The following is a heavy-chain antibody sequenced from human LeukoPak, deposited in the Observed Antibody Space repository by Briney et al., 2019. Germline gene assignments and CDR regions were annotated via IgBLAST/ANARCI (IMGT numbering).Heavy chain of an antibody. Sequence: SQTLSLTCTVSGGSITSDAYYWSWIRQPAGKGLEWIGRVHTSGSTNYNPSLNSRVTISLDTSKNQFSLRMSSVTAADTAVYYCARANSPNWFDPWGQGTLVTVSS. CDR1: GGSITSDAYY. D-gene: IGHD2/OR15-2a*01. J-gene: IGHJ5*02. CDR2: VHTSGST. CDR3: ARANSPNWFDP. V-gene: IGHV4-61*02.